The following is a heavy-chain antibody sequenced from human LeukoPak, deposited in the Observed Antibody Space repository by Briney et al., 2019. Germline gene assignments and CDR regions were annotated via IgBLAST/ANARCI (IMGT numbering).Heavy chain of an antibody. CDR2: ISYDGSNK. Sequence: GGSLRLFCAASGFTFSSYAMHWVRQAPGKGLEWVAVISYDGSNKYYADSVKGRFTISRDNSKNTLYLQINSLRAEDTAVYYCARDKSPRVPAFGYWGQGTLVTVSS. D-gene: IGHD5/OR15-5a*01. V-gene: IGHV3-30-3*01. CDR1: GFTFSSYA. CDR3: ARDKSPRVPAFGY. J-gene: IGHJ4*02.